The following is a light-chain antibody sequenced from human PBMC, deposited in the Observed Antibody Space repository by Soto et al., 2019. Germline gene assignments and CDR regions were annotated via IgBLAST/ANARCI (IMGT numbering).Light chain of an antibody. V-gene: IGKV1-33*01. CDR1: QAISNH. J-gene: IGKJ2*01. CDR2: DES. Sequence: DIQMTQSPSSLSASVGDRATITCQASQAISNHLNWYQQKPGKAPNLLIYDESNLETGVPSRFSGSGSGTEFTFPISSVLPEDIGTFYCQQYDDLPYTFGQGTNLEIK. CDR3: QQYDDLPYT.